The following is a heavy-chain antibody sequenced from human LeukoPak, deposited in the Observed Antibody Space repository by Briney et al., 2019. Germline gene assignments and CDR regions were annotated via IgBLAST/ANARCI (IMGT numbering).Heavy chain of an antibody. J-gene: IGHJ4*02. Sequence: GRSLRLSCAASGFTFSSYGMHWVRQAPGKGLEWVAVISYDGSNKYYADSAKGRFTISRDNSKNTLYLQMNSLRAEDTAVYYCAKELWSDYWGQGTLVTVSS. V-gene: IGHV3-30*18. CDR1: GFTFSSYG. CDR3: AKELWSDY. D-gene: IGHD5-18*01. CDR2: ISYDGSNK.